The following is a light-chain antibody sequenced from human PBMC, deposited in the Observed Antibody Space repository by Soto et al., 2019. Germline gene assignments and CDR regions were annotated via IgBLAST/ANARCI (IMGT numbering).Light chain of an antibody. CDR3: SSYKSSSTPYV. J-gene: IGLJ1*01. CDR2: EVS. Sequence: QSALTQPASVSGSPGQSITISCTGTSSDGGGYNYVSWYQQHPGKAPKLMIYEVSNRPSGVSNRFSGSKSGNTASLTISGLQAEDEADYYCSSYKSSSTPYVFGTGTKLTVL. CDR1: SSDGGGYNY. V-gene: IGLV2-14*01.